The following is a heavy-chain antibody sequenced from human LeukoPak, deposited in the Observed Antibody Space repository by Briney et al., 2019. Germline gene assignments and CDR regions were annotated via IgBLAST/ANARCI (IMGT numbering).Heavy chain of an antibody. V-gene: IGHV4-34*01. D-gene: IGHD6-6*01. J-gene: IGHJ5*02. CDR2: INHSGST. CDR1: GGSFSGYY. CDR3: ARATARPNWFDP. Sequence: SETLSLTCAVYGGSFSGYYWSWIRQPPGKGLEWIGEINHSGSTNYNPSLKSRVTISVDKSKNQFSLKLSSVTAADTAVYYCARATARPNWFDPWGQGTLVTVSS.